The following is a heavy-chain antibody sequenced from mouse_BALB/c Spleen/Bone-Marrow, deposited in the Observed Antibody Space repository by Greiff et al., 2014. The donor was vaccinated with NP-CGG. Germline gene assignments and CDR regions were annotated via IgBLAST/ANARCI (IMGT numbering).Heavy chain of an antibody. CDR2: ISYSGVT. D-gene: IGHD1-1*01. V-gene: IGHV3-2*02. Sequence: EVQLVESGPGRVKPSQSLSLTCTVTGYSITSNYAWNWIRQFPGNKLEWMGYISYSGVTSYSPSLKSRISITRDTSKNQFFLQLTSVTTEDTATYYCARSVIGAMDYWGQGTSVTVSS. CDR1: GYSITSNYA. J-gene: IGHJ4*01. CDR3: ARSVIGAMDY.